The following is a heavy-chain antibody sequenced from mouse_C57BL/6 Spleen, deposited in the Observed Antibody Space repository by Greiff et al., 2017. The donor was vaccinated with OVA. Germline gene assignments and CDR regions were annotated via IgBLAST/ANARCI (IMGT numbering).Heavy chain of an antibody. J-gene: IGHJ4*01. Sequence: QVQLQQSGAELVRPGASVTLSCKASGYTFTDYAMHWVKQTPVHGLEWIGAIDPETGGTAYNQKFKGKAILTADKSSSTAYMELRSLTSEDSAVYYCTRRNGYYEGYYAMDYWGQGTSVTVSS. CDR3: TRRNGYYEGYYAMDY. D-gene: IGHD2-3*01. V-gene: IGHV1-15*01. CDR2: IDPETGGT. CDR1: GYTFTDYA.